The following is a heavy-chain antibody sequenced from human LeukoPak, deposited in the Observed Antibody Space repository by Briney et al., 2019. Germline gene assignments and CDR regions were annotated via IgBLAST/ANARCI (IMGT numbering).Heavy chain of an antibody. D-gene: IGHD5-24*01. J-gene: IGHJ4*02. V-gene: IGHV3-30*04. CDR3: AKDGTPKATICPFDY. Sequence: QLGGSLRLSCAASGFTFSSYAIHWVRQAPGKGLEWVALISYDGSTKYSTDSVKGRFTISRDNSKNTLYLQMNSLRAEDTAVYYCAKDGTPKATICPFDYWGQGTLVTVSS. CDR2: ISYDGSTK. CDR1: GFTFSSYA.